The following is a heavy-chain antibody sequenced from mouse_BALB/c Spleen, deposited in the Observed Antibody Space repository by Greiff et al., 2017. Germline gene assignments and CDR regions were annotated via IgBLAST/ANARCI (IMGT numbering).Heavy chain of an antibody. CDR2: ISYSGST. CDR3: ARMITDGARDY. CDR1: GYSITSDYA. V-gene: IGHV3-2*02. D-gene: IGHD2-4*01. Sequence: EVKLVESGPGLVKPSQSLSLTCTVTGYSITSDYAWNWIRQFPGNKLEWMGYISYSGSTSYNPSLKSRISITRDTSKNQFFLQLNSVTTEDTATYYCARMITDGARDYWGQGTSVTVSS. J-gene: IGHJ4*01.